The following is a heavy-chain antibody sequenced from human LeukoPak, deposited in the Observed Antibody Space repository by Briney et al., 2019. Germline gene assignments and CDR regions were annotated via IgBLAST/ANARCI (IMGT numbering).Heavy chain of an antibody. CDR1: GFTFTSYA. CDR3: AKDRMTTIFFGINDY. D-gene: IGHD5-24*01. J-gene: IGHJ4*02. Sequence: PGGSLRLSCAASGFTFTSYAMSWVRQAPGKGLEWVSSISGSDGGTYYADSVKGRFTISRDNSKNTLYLQMNSLRAEDTAVDYCAKDRMTTIFFGINDYWGQGTLVTVSS. V-gene: IGHV3-23*01. CDR2: ISGSDGGT.